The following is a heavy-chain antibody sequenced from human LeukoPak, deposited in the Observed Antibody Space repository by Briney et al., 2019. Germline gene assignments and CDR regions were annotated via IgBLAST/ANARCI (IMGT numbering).Heavy chain of an antibody. J-gene: IGHJ4*02. CDR3: TTNPGSRGDF. CDR2: IKSETNGGTA. V-gene: IGHV3-15*07. CDR1: GLTFSNAW. Sequence: GGSLRLSCAVSGLTFSNAWMNWVRQAPGKGLEWVAHIKSETNGGTADYAAAVEGRFTTSRDDSKNTLYLQMNSLKIEDTAVYFCTTNPGSRGDFWGQGSLVTVSS. D-gene: IGHD2-15*01.